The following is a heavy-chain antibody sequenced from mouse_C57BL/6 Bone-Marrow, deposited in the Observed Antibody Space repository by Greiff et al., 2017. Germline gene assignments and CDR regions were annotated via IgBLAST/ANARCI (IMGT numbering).Heavy chain of an antibody. D-gene: IGHD1-1*01. CDR3: ARGAITTVVPDY. V-gene: IGHV5-17*01. Sequence: EVKLVESGGGLVKPGGSLKLSCEASGFTFSAYGMHWVSQAPEKGLEWVAYISSGSSTINYEDTVKGRFTISRDNAKNTLCLQMTSLRSEDTAMYYCARGAITTVVPDYWGQGTTLTVSS. J-gene: IGHJ2*01. CDR2: ISSGSSTI. CDR1: GFTFSAYG.